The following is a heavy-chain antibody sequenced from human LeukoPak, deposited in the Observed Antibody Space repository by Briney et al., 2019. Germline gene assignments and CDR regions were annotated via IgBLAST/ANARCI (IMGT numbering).Heavy chain of an antibody. CDR3: ARLRVGFWGVINHANWFDP. CDR1: GYTFTSYD. D-gene: IGHD3-10*01. V-gene: IGHV1-8*03. CDR2: MNPNSGNT. J-gene: IGHJ5*02. Sequence: GASVKVSCKASGYTFTSYDINWVRQATGQGLEWMGWMNPNSGNTGYAQKFQGRVIITRNTSISTAYMELNSLRSEDTAVYYCARLRVGFWGVINHANWFDPWGQGTLVTVSS.